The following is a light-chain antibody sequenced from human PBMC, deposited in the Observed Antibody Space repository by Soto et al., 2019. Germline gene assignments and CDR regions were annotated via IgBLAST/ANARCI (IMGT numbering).Light chain of an antibody. Sequence: QSALTQPASVSGSPGQSITISCTGTSSDVGSDNLVSWYQQNPGKAPKFIIYEVNQRPAGVSYRFSGSKSGNTAYLTISGLQAEDEADYYCCSYAGSITYVFGTGTKLTVL. CDR1: SSDVGSDNL. J-gene: IGLJ1*01. V-gene: IGLV2-23*02. CDR2: EVN. CDR3: CSYAGSITYV.